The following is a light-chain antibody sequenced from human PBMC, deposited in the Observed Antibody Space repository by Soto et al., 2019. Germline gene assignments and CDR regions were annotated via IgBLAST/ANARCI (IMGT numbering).Light chain of an antibody. CDR1: SSNIGSNS. Sequence: QSVLTQPPSASGTPGQRVTIACSGSSSNIGSNSVNWYQQLPGAAPKLLIYSNNQLPSVVPDRFSVSKSGTSASLAVSRLLFDEEADNYCSAWGDSVIGREVFGTLTKVTVL. V-gene: IGLV1-44*01. CDR3: SAWGDSVIGREV. CDR2: SNN. J-gene: IGLJ1*01.